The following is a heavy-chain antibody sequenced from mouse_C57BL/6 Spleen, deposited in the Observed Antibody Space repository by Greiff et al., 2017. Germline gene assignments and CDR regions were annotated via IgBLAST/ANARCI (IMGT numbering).Heavy chain of an antibody. CDR3: AGDDYDREGFDY. Sequence: VQLQQSGAELVKPGASVKLSCTASGFNIKDYYMHWVKQRTEQGLEWIGRIDPEDGETKYASKFQGKATITADTSSNTAYLQLSSLTSEDTAVYYCAGDDYDREGFDYWGQGTTLTVSS. D-gene: IGHD2-4*01. J-gene: IGHJ2*01. CDR1: GFNIKDYY. V-gene: IGHV14-2*01. CDR2: IDPEDGET.